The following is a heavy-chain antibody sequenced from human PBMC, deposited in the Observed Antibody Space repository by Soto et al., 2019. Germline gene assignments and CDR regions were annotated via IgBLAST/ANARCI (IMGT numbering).Heavy chain of an antibody. CDR3: ARGMIRGVVYYGVEV. CDR2: MSFDGSYK. CDR1: GFSFSSYD. J-gene: IGHJ6*01. V-gene: IGHV3-30*03. D-gene: IGHD3-10*01. Sequence: QEQLVESGGGAVQPGRSLRLSCTASGFSFSSYDMHWVRQAPGEGLEWVSAMSFDGSYKHYADSVKGRFTISRDNSGNTLYLQMNGLRPEDTAVYFCARGMIRGVVYYGVEVWGQGTTVTVSP.